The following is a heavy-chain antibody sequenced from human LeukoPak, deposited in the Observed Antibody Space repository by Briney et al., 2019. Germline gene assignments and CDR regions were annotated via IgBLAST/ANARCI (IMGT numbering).Heavy chain of an antibody. V-gene: IGHV1-2*02. D-gene: IGHD6-13*01. J-gene: IGHJ5*02. CDR2: INPNSGGT. Sequence: GASVKVSCKVSGYTLTELSMHWVRQAPGQGLEWMGWINPNSGGTNYAQKFQGRVTMTRDTSISTAYMELSRLRSDDTAVYYCAREGGPPNQIAAAGTHGWFDPWGQGTLVTVSS. CDR3: AREGGPPNQIAAAGTHGWFDP. CDR1: GYTLTELS.